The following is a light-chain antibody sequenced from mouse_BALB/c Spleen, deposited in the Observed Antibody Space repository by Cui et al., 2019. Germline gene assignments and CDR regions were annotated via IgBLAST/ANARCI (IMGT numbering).Light chain of an antibody. J-gene: IGKJ1*01. CDR3: QQYHSYPPTLT. Sequence: IGPTQTPTNRAASPGEKVAISCKASASVSYMYWYQRNLASGVPARLSGSGSGTSYSHTISSMEAEDAATYYCQQYHSYPPTLTFGGGTKLEIK. V-gene: IGKV4-61*01. CDR1: ASVSY.